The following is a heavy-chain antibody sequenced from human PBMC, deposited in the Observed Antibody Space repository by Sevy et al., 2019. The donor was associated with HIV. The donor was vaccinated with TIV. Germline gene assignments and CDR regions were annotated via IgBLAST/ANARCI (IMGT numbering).Heavy chain of an antibody. CDR2: IKKDGSEK. V-gene: IGHV3-7*03. Sequence: GGSLRLSCAGSGFTFSNFWMTWVRQGPGKGLEWVANIKKDGSEKYYMVSVKGRFIISRDNAKNSVYLQMNSLTAEDTSVYYCARDCNSASCLWGLDVWGQGTTVTVSS. J-gene: IGHJ6*02. D-gene: IGHD1-26*01. CDR3: ARDCNSASCLWGLDV. CDR1: GFTFSNFW.